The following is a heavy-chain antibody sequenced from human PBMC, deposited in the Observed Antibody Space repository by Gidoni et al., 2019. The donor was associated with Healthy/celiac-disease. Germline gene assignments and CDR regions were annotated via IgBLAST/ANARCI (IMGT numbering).Heavy chain of an antibody. V-gene: IGHV4-34*01. CDR1: GGSTSGYY. D-gene: IGHD3-10*01. CDR3: ARVKVRVRGVIKWEQYGMDV. J-gene: IGHJ6*02. Sequence: QVQLQQWGTGLLKPSETLSLTCAVNGGSTSGYYWSWIRQPPGKGLEWIVEINHSGSNNYNPSLKSRVTISVDTSKNQFSLKLSSVTAADMAVYYCARVKVRVRGVIKWEQYGMDVWGQGTTVTVSS. CDR2: INHSGSN.